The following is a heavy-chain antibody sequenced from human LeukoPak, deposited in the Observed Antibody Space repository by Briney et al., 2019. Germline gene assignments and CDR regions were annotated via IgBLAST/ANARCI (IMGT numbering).Heavy chain of an antibody. CDR2: IYYDGST. CDR1: GGSISRSSVY. CDR3: AKDRGTGWYGIDY. Sequence: PSETLSLTCSVSGGSISRSSVYWGWIRQSPGEGLEWIGTIYYDGSTYYNPSLQSRVTISIDTSKKQFSLKLKSVTPADTAVYYCAKDRGTGWYGIDYWGQGTLVTVSS. V-gene: IGHV4-39*07. D-gene: IGHD6-19*01. J-gene: IGHJ4*02.